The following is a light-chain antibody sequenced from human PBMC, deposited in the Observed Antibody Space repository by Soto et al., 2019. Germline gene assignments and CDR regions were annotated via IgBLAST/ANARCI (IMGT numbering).Light chain of an antibody. CDR1: HTISS. Sequence: EIVLTQSPGTLSLSPGERATLSCRASHTISSLAWFQQKPGQAPRLLIYGAATRATGIPARFSGSGSGTEFTLTISSLQSEDFAIYYCQQYHNWPAFGQGTKVEIK. J-gene: IGKJ1*01. CDR2: GAA. V-gene: IGKV3-15*01. CDR3: QQYHNWPA.